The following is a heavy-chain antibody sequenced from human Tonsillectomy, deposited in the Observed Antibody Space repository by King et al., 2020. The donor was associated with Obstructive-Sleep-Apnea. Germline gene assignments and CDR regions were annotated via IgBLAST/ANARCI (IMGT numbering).Heavy chain of an antibody. CDR2: IKDKSNGGTI. J-gene: IGHJ4*02. Sequence: VQLVESGGALVKPGGSLRLSCAASGFTFNNAWMSWVRQAPGKGLEWVGRIKDKSNGGTIDYAAPVKGRFTISRDDSKETWFLQMTSLKTEDTAVYYCTTARFFEWLLGEDYFDYWGQGTLVTVSS. V-gene: IGHV3-15*02. CDR1: GFTFNNAW. D-gene: IGHD3-3*01. CDR3: TTARFFEWLLGEDYFDY.